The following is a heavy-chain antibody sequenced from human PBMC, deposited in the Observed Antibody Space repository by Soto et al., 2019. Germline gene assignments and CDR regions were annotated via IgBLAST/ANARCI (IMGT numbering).Heavy chain of an antibody. CDR2: INHSGST. V-gene: IGHV4-34*01. CDR1: GGSFSGYY. CDR3: ARGKPTITGTTSGRYYYYYYGMDV. J-gene: IGHJ6*02. D-gene: IGHD1-7*01. Sequence: SETLSLTCAVYGGSFSGYYWSWIRQPPGKGLEWIGEINHSGSTNYNPSLKSRVTISVDTSKDQFSLKLSSVTAADTAVYYCARGKPTITGTTSGRYYYYYYGMDVWGQGTTVTVSS.